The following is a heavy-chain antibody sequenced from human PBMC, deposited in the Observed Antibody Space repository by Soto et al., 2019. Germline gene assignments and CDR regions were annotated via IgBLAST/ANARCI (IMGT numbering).Heavy chain of an antibody. J-gene: IGHJ4*02. CDR3: ARLRSYYDY. CDR2: IYYSGST. CDR1: GCSISSYY. Sequence: PSETLSLTCTVSGCSISSYYWSWIRQPPGKGLEWIGYIYYSGSTNYNPSLKSRVTISVDTSKNQFSLKLSSVTAADTAVYYCARLRSYYDYWGQGTLVTVSS. V-gene: IGHV4-59*01.